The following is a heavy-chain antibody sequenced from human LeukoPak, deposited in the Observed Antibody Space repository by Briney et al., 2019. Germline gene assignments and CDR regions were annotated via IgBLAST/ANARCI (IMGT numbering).Heavy chain of an antibody. D-gene: IGHD5-18*01. Sequence: GGSLRLSCAASGLTFSNYGMHWVRQAPGKGLEWVALISYDGNNKYYADSVKGRFTISRDNSKNTLYLQMNSLRAEDTAVYYCARPKDTPILTPCFDFWGQGTLVTVSS. J-gene: IGHJ4*02. V-gene: IGHV3-30*03. CDR2: ISYDGNNK. CDR1: GLTFSNYG. CDR3: ARPKDTPILTPCFDF.